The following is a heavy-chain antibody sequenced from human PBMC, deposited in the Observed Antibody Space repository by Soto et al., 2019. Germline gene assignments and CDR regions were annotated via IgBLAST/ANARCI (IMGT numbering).Heavy chain of an antibody. J-gene: IGHJ5*02. CDR2: IGVAGDT. Sequence: PGGSLRLSCAASGFIFSNYDIHWVRQTSGNGLQWVSRIGVAGDTNYSGSVKGRFTISRENAKNSFFLQRNSLRAGDTAVYYCVRGLPGGFDPWGQGTLVTVSS. D-gene: IGHD3-10*01. CDR1: GFIFSNYD. CDR3: VRGLPGGFDP. V-gene: IGHV3-13*01.